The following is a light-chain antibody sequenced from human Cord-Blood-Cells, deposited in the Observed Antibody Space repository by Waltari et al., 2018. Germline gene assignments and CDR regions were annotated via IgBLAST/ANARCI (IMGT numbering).Light chain of an antibody. V-gene: IGLV2-14*01. J-gene: IGLJ1*01. CDR3: SSYTSSSTNYV. Sequence: QSALTQPASVSGSPGQSITISCTGTSSDVGGYNYVSWYQQHPGKAPKLMIYDVSNRPSVVSNRFSDSKSGNTASLTISGLQAEDEADYYCSSYTSSSTNYVFGTGTKVTIL. CDR2: DVS. CDR1: SSDVGGYNY.